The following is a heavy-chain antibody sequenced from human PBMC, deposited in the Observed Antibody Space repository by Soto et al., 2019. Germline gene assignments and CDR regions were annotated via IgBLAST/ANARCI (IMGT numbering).Heavy chain of an antibody. D-gene: IGHD3-10*01. CDR2: IYHSGST. CDR3: ARGILLWFGEFFDY. Sequence: SETLSLTCAVSGGSISSGGYSWSWIRQPPGKGLEWIGYIYHSGSTYYNPSLKSRVTISVDRSKNQFSLKLSSVTAADTAVYYCARGILLWFGEFFDYWGQGTLVTVSS. V-gene: IGHV4-30-2*01. CDR1: GGSISSGGYS. J-gene: IGHJ4*02.